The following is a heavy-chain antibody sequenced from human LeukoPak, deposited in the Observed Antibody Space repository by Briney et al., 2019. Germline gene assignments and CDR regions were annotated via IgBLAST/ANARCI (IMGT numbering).Heavy chain of an antibody. CDR3: AKDRAYYSDSSGYYLVRAYDY. CDR1: GFTVTSNY. CDR2: IDRGGSK. D-gene: IGHD3-22*01. J-gene: IGHJ4*02. V-gene: IGHV3-53*01. Sequence: GGSLRLSCAASGFTVTSNYMNWVRQAPGKGLEWVSVIDRGGSKYYADSVKGRFTISRDNSKNTLYLQMNSLRAEDTAVYYCAKDRAYYSDSSGYYLVRAYDYWGQGTLVTVSS.